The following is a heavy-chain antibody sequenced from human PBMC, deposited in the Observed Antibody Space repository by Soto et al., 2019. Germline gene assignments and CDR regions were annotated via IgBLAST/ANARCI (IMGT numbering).Heavy chain of an antibody. CDR3: ARGLSGYYGFDY. CDR2: IKGDGTNT. D-gene: IGHD5-12*01. CDR1: GFTFSSYW. Sequence: EVQLVESGGGLVQFGGSLRLSCAASGFTFSSYWMHWVRQVPGKGLVWVSRIKGDGTNTGYADSVKDRFTISRDNVKNPLYLQINSLRAEDAAVYYFARGLSGYYGFDYWGQGTLVTVSS. J-gene: IGHJ4*02. V-gene: IGHV3-74*01.